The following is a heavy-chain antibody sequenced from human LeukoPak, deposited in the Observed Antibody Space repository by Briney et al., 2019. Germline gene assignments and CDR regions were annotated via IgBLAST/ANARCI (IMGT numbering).Heavy chain of an antibody. CDR3: ARVRYCSSNSCSYFDY. CDR2: INPNSGGT. CDR1: GYTFTGYY. D-gene: IGHD2-2*01. V-gene: IGHV1-2*02. Sequence: ASVKVSCKASGYTFTGYYMHWVRQAPGQGLEWMGWINPNSGGTNYAQKFQGRVTMTRDTSISTAYMELSRLRSDDTAVYYCARVRYCSSNSCSYFDYWGQGTLVTVSS. J-gene: IGHJ4*02.